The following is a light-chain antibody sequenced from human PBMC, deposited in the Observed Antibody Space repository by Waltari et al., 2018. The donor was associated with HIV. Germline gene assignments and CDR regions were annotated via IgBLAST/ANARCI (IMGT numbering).Light chain of an antibody. V-gene: IGLV1-47*01. CDR3: ATWDDSLNGWA. CDR2: TNN. Sequence: QSVMTQPPSASGTPGQGVTISCSGSKSNIGDNYVYWYQQLQGKAPKLLIETNNRRPAGVPDRFSGSKSGTSAALAISGLRSDDEADYYCATWDDSLNGWAFGGGTKLTVL. CDR1: KSNIGDNY. J-gene: IGLJ3*02.